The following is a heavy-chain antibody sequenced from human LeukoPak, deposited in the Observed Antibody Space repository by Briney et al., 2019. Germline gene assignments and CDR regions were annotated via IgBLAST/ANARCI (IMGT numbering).Heavy chain of an antibody. CDR1: GFTFSSYA. V-gene: IGHV3-23*01. D-gene: IGHD3-10*01. CDR2: ISGSGGST. Sequence: GGSLRLSCAASGFTFSSYAMSWVRQAPGKGLEWVSAISGSGGSTYYADSVKGRFTISRDNSKNTLYLQMNSLRAEDTAVYYCATFWGSGGYYYCYMDVWGKGTTVTVSS. CDR3: ATFWGSGGYYYCYMDV. J-gene: IGHJ6*03.